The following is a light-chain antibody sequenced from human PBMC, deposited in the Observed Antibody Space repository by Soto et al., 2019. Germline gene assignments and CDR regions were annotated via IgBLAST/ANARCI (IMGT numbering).Light chain of an antibody. CDR2: EVR. V-gene: IGLV2-8*01. CDR3: CSSAGSNTYV. J-gene: IGLJ1*01. CDR1: SGYVGGYNY. Sequence: QSALAQPPSASGSPGQSVTISCTGTSGYVGGYNYVSWCQQHPGKPPKLIISEVRKRPSGVPDRFFGSTSGNTASLTVSGLQADDEADYYCCSSAGSNTYVFGTGTKVTVL.